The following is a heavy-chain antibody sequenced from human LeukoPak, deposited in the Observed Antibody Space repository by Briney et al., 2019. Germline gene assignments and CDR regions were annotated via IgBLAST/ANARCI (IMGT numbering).Heavy chain of an antibody. CDR3: AKGGSPSCYSSSGY. V-gene: IGHV3-23*01. D-gene: IGHD2-2*01. J-gene: IGHJ4*02. CDR1: GLTFSTYA. CDR2: ICGSDGSR. Sequence: GGSLRLSCAASGLTFSTYAMSWVRHAPEEGLEWVSAICGSDGSRYYEDSVKGRFTISRDNSKNTLYLQMNSLRGEDTAVYYCAKGGSPSCYSSSGYWGQGTLVTVSS.